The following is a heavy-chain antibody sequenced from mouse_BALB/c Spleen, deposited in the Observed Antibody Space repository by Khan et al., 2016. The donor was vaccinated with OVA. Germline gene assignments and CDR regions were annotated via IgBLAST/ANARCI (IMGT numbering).Heavy chain of an antibody. CDR3: VNYGSSSAWFTY. J-gene: IGHJ3*01. CDR1: DYTFTNYW. D-gene: IGHD1-1*01. CDR2: INPSTDYT. Sequence: VQLQESGAELAKPGASVKMSCKASDYTFTNYWMHWVKQRPGQGLEWIGYINPSTDYTEYNQKFKDKATLTADKSSSTAYMQLSSLTSEDSAVYYCVNYGSSSAWFTYWGQGTLVTVSA. V-gene: IGHV1-7*01.